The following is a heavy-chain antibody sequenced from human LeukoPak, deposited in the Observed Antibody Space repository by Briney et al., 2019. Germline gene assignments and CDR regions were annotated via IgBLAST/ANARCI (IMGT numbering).Heavy chain of an antibody. CDR3: SYDFWSGYYPSC. CDR2: IIPIFGTA. D-gene: IGHD3-3*01. J-gene: IGHJ4*02. V-gene: IGHV1-69*13. CDR1: GGTFSSYA. Sequence: ASVKVSCKASGGTFSSYAISWVRQAPGQGLEWMGGIIPIFGTANYAQKFQGRVTITADESTSTAYMELSSLRSEDTAVYYCSYDFWSGYYPSCWGQGTLVTVSS.